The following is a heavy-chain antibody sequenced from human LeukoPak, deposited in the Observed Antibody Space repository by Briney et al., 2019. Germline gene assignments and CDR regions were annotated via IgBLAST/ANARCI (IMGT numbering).Heavy chain of an antibody. Sequence: GGSLRLSCAASGFTFSSYGMHWVRQAPGKGLEWVAVISYDGSNKYYADSVKGRFTISRDNSKNTLYLQMNSLRAEDTAVYYCAKEVSGGYYGSGSEPTLYYYYYMDVWGKGTTVTVSS. V-gene: IGHV3-30*18. J-gene: IGHJ6*03. CDR2: ISYDGSNK. CDR1: GFTFSSYG. CDR3: AKEVSGGYYGSGSEPTLYYYYYMDV. D-gene: IGHD3-10*01.